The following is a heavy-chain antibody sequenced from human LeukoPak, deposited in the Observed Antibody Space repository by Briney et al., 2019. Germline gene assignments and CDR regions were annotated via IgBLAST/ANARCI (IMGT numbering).Heavy chain of an antibody. J-gene: IGHJ3*02. CDR2: IYHSGST. Sequence: SETLSLTCAVSGGSISSGGYSWSWIRQPPGKGLEWIGYIYHSGSTYYNPSLKSRVTISVDRSKNQFSLKLSSVTAADTAVYYCARGGAYCGGDCYPRGAFDIWGQGTMVTVSS. V-gene: IGHV4-30-2*01. D-gene: IGHD2-21*02. CDR1: GGSISSGGYS. CDR3: ARGGAYCGGDCYPRGAFDI.